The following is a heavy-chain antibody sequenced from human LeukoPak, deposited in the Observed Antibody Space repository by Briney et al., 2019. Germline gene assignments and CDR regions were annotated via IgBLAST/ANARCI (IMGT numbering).Heavy chain of an antibody. CDR1: GGSISSSGYY. D-gene: IGHD1-26*01. CDR2: IYYSGST. Sequence: SETLSLICTVSGGSISSSGYYWGTIRQPPGKGPEWIGSIYYSGSTYYNPSLKSRVTISVDTSNNQFSLKLTSVTAADTAVYYCARGGSYWNYWGQGTLVTVSS. V-gene: IGHV4-39*07. CDR3: ARGGSYWNY. J-gene: IGHJ4*02.